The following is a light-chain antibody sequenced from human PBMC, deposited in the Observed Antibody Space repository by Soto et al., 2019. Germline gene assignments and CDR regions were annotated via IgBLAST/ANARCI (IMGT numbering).Light chain of an antibody. J-gene: IGKJ5*01. V-gene: IGKV3D-15*01. CDR2: DAF. CDR1: QSVNSN. CDR3: QQYKNWPPLT. Sequence: ETVMTHSPVTLSLSPGEGATLSCRASQSVNSNLAWYQHKPGQAPRLLIYDAFTRATGIPARFSGSGSGTEFSLTISSLQSEDFATYYCQQYKNWPPLTFGQGTRLEI.